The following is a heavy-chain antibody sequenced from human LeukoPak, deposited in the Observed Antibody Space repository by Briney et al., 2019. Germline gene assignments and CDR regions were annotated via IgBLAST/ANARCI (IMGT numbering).Heavy chain of an antibody. D-gene: IGHD3-10*01. J-gene: IGHJ4*02. CDR3: ARDSRFMVRGVIIDYFDY. CDR2: IKQDGSEK. CDR1: GFTFSSYW. Sequence: QTGGSLRLSCAASGFTFSSYWMSWVRQAPEKGLEWVANIKQDGSEKYYVDSVKGRFTISRDNAKNSLYLQMNSLRAEDTAVYYCARDSRFMVRGVIIDYFDYWGQGTLVTVSS. V-gene: IGHV3-7*01.